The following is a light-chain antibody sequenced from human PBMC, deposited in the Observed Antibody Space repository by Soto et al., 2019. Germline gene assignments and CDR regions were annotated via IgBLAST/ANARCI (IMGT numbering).Light chain of an antibody. Sequence: QSALTQPASVSGSPGQSITISCTGTSSDVGSYNLVSWYQQHPGKAPKLMIYEGSKRPSGVSNRFSGSKSGNTDSLTISGLQAEDEADYYCCSYAGSSTWVFGGGTKVTVL. CDR3: CSYAGSSTWV. CDR2: EGS. V-gene: IGLV2-23*01. CDR1: SSDVGSYNL. J-gene: IGLJ3*02.